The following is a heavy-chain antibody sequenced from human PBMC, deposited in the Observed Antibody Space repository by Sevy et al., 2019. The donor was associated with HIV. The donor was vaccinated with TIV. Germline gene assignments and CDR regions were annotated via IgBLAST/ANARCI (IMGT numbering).Heavy chain of an antibody. D-gene: IGHD3-16*01. J-gene: IGHJ4*02. Sequence: ASVKVSCKASGYTFTSYGISWVRQAPGQGLEWMGWISAYKGNTNYAQKFQGRVTMTTDTSTFTAYMELRSLRYDDTAVYYCARDRDYDYIWGTFPYRDYWGQGALVTVSS. CDR3: ARDRDYDYIWGTFPYRDY. CDR1: GYTFTSYG. V-gene: IGHV1-18*01. CDR2: ISAYKGNT.